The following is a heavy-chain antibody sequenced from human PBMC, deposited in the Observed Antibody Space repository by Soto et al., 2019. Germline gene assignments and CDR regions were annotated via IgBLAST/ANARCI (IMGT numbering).Heavy chain of an antibody. D-gene: IGHD1-26*01. J-gene: IGHJ4*02. CDR1: GFTFSSYA. V-gene: IGHV3-30-3*01. Sequence: GGSLRLSCAASGFTFSSYAMHWVRQAPGKGLEWVAVISYDGSNKYYADSVKGRFTISRDNSKNTLYLQMNSLRAEDTAVYYCARGRGSYYDHFDYWGQGTLVTVSS. CDR2: ISYDGSNK. CDR3: ARGRGSYYDHFDY.